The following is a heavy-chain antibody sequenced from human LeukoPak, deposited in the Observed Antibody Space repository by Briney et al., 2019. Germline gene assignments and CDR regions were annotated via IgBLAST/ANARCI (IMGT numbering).Heavy chain of an antibody. CDR3: AKEGPTGAGWYYYMDV. D-gene: IGHD1-14*01. V-gene: IGHV3-23*01. CDR2: ISGSGGST. CDR1: GFTFSSYA. J-gene: IGHJ6*03. Sequence: GGSLILSCAASGFTFSSYAMSWVRQAPGKGLEWVSAISGSGGSTYYADSVKGRFTISRDNSKNTLYLQMNSLRAEDTAVYYCAKEGPTGAGWYYYMDVWGKGTTVTISS.